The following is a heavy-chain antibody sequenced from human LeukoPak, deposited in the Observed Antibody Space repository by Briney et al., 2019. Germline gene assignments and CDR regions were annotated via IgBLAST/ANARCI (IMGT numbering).Heavy chain of an antibody. CDR3: ARDLLLGPRTTLDY. V-gene: IGHV3-30-3*01. J-gene: IGHJ4*02. Sequence: GGSLRLSCAASGFTFSSYAMHWVRQAPGKGLEWVAVISYDGSNKYYADSAKGRFTISRDNSKNTLYLQMNSLRAEDTAVYYCARDLLLGPRTTLDYWGQGTLVTVSS. CDR1: GFTFSSYA. CDR2: ISYDGSNK. D-gene: IGHD1-7*01.